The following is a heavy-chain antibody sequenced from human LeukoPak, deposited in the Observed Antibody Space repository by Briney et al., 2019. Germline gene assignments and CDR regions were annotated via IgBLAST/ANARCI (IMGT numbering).Heavy chain of an antibody. Sequence: TGGTLRLSCEVSGFTFSSYSMTWVRQVPGSGLEWIAYMTASSVTFYYADSVRGRFTISRDNARNSLFLQMNSLTVEDTAVYYCARSLSGYDPLSAFWGQGTLVTVSS. V-gene: IGHV3-48*04. CDR1: GFTFSSYS. CDR2: MTASSVTF. D-gene: IGHD5-12*01. CDR3: ARSLSGYDPLSAF. J-gene: IGHJ4*02.